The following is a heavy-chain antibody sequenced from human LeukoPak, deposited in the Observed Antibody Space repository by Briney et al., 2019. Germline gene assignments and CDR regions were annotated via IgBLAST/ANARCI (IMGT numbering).Heavy chain of an antibody. CDR3: ARPFHYYDSSGYYY. D-gene: IGHD3-22*01. V-gene: IGHV4-39*07. Sequence: SETLSLTCTVSGGSISSSSYYWGWIRQPPGKGLEWIGSIYYSGSTYYNPSLKSRVTISVDTSKNQFSLKLSSVTAADTAVYYCARPFHYYDSSGYYYWGQGTLVTVSS. CDR2: IYYSGST. CDR1: GGSISSSSYY. J-gene: IGHJ4*02.